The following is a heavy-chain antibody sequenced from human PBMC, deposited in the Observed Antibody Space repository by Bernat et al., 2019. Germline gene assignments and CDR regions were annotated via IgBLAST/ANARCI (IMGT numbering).Heavy chain of an antibody. D-gene: IGHD3-10*01. CDR2: ISAYNGNT. CDR1: GYTFTSYG. V-gene: IGHV1-18*01. Sequence: QVQLVQSGAEVKKPGASVKVSCKASGYTFTSYGISWVRQAPGQGLEWMGWISAYNGNTNYAQKLQGRVTMTTDTSTSTAYMELRSLRSDDTAVYYCARVGAALNTMVQGVPCDYFVYWGQETLGTVSS. CDR3: ARVGAALNTMVQGVPCDYFVY. J-gene: IGHJ4*02.